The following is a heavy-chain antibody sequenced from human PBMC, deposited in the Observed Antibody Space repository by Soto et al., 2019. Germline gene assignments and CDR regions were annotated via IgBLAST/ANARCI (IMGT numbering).Heavy chain of an antibody. CDR1: GGSISSYY. CDR3: ARENYDFWSGTIDY. Sequence: PSETLSLTCTVSGGSISSYYWSWIRQPPGKGLEWIGYIYYSGSTNYNPSLKSRVTISVDTSKNQFSLKLSSVTASDTAVYYRARENYDFWSGTIDYWGQGTLVTVSS. J-gene: IGHJ4*02. D-gene: IGHD3-3*01. CDR2: IYYSGST. V-gene: IGHV4-59*01.